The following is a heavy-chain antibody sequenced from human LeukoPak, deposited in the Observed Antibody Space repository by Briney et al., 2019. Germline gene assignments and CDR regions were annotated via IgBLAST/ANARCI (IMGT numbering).Heavy chain of an antibody. V-gene: IGHV3-21*01. CDR1: GFIFSSFN. Sequence: GGSLRLSCAASGFIFSSFNMNWARQAPGKGVEWVSSISTTSSYIYYSDSVKGRFTISRDNAKNSLDLQMNSLRADDTAVYFCVRDGPSKVPFDYWGPGILVTVSS. J-gene: IGHJ4*02. CDR2: ISTTSSYI. CDR3: VRDGPSKVPFDY. D-gene: IGHD4-11*01.